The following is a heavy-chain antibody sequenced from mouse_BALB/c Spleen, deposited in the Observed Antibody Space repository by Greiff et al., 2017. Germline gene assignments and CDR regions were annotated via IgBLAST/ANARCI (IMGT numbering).Heavy chain of an antibody. CDR3: ARYRPDAMDY. J-gene: IGHJ4*01. Sequence: EVQGVESGGGLVKPGGSLKLSCAASGFTFSSYTMSWVRQTPEKRLEWVATISSGGSYTYYPDSVKGRFTISRDNAKNTLYLQMSSLKSEDTAMYYCARYRPDAMDYWGQGTSVTGSS. V-gene: IGHV5-6-4*01. CDR1: GFTFSSYT. CDR2: ISSGGSYT.